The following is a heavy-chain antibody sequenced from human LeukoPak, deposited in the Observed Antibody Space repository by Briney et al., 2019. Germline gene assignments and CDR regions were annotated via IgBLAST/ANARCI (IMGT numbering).Heavy chain of an antibody. J-gene: IGHJ6*03. V-gene: IGHV1-8*01. D-gene: IGHD6-6*01. CDR2: MNPNSGNT. CDR3: ATVSSEYSSSSTYYYYMDV. Sequence: ASVKVSCKASGYTFTSYDINWGRQATGQGLEWVGWMNPNSGNTGYAQKFQGRVTMPRNTAISTAYMELSSLRSEDTAVYYCATVSSEYSSSSTYYYYMDVWGKGTTVTVSS. CDR1: GYTFTSYD.